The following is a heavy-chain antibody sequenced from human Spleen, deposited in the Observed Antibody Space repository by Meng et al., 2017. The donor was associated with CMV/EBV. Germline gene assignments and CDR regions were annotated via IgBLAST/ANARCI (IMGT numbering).Heavy chain of an antibody. D-gene: IGHD1-26*01. V-gene: IGHV4-31*02. CDR2: IYFTGST. CDR3: ARDIVGTNYFDY. J-gene: IGHJ4*02. Sequence: VSGGSISSGNYYWSWIRQRPEKGLEWIAFIYFTGSTYYNPSLKNRVTISADTSRNQFSLKISSVTAADTAVYYCARDIVGTNYFDYWGQGALVTVSS. CDR1: GGSISSGNYY.